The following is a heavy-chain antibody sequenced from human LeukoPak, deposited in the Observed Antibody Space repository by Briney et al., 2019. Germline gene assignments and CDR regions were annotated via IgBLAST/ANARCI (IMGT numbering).Heavy chain of an antibody. D-gene: IGHD6-13*01. CDR3: ARDQYSSTWYRGAFDV. V-gene: IGHV3-74*01. CDR1: GFTFTTSW. Sequence: PGRSLRLSCAASGFTFTTSWMHWFRQAPGEGLVWVSRIESDGTSTTYADSVKGRFTISRDNAKNTLYLQMNSLRAEDTAVYYCARDQYSSTWYRGAFDVWGQGTMVSVSS. CDR2: IESDGTST. J-gene: IGHJ3*01.